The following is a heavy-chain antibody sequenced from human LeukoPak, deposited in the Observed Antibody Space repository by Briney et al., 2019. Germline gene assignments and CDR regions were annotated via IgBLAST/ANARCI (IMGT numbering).Heavy chain of an antibody. J-gene: IGHJ4*02. V-gene: IGHV3-7*03. CDR1: GFTFSSYW. CDR3: ARGQTTVTN. CDR2: IKQDGSEK. D-gene: IGHD4-17*01. Sequence: GGSLRLSCAASGFTFSSYWMSWVRQAPGKGLEWVANIKQDGSEKYYVDSVKGRFTISRDNAENPLYLQMSSLRAEDTAVYYCARGQTTVTNWGQGTLVTVSS.